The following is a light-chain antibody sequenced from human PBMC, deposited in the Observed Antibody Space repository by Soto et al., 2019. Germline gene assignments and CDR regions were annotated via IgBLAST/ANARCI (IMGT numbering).Light chain of an antibody. CDR3: QHSHSTPRIT. CDR2: AAS. V-gene: IGKV1-39*01. Sequence: DIQMTQSPSSLSAVVGARVTITCRTSQSIRSYLNWYQQKSGKAPKLLISAASNLQSGVPYRFSGGGSGTAFTITISSLQPADVATYYGQHSHSTPRITFGQGTRLESK. J-gene: IGKJ5*01. CDR1: QSIRSY.